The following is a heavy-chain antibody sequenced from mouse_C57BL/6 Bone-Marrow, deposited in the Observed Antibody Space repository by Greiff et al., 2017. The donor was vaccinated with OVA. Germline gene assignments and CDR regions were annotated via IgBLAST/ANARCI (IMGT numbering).Heavy chain of an antibody. Sequence: EVQLVESGGGLVQSGRSLRLSCATSGFTFSDFYMEWVLQAPGKGLEWIAASRNKANDYTTEYSASVKGRFIVSRDTSQSILYLQMNALRAEDTAIYYCARDAGDYDGGPWFAYWGQGTLVTVSA. D-gene: IGHD2-4*01. J-gene: IGHJ3*01. CDR1: GFTFSDFY. CDR3: ARDAGDYDGGPWFAY. CDR2: SRNKANDYTT. V-gene: IGHV7-1*01.